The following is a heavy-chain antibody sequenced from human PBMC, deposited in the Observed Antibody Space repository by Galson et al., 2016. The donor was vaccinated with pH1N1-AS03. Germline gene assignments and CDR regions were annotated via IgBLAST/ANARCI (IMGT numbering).Heavy chain of an antibody. J-gene: IGHJ4*02. CDR3: ARQDSGAHYLDS. D-gene: IGHD1-26*01. V-gene: IGHV4-31*01. CDR2: IFHSGST. CDR1: GGSISSGGYY. Sequence: TLSLTCTVSGGSISSGGYYWNWIRQHPGKGLEWIGYIFHSGSTYYNPSLESLVSISVDTSKNQFSLKLKSVTAADTAVYYCARQDSGAHYLDSWGPGTLVTVSS.